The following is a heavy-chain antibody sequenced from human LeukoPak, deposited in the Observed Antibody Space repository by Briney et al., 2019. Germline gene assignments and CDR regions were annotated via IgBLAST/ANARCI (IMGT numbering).Heavy chain of an antibody. J-gene: IGHJ4*02. D-gene: IGHD3-10*01. CDR3: AKSLESSDLWFGELFLSDFDY. V-gene: IGHV3-23*01. CDR2: ISGSGGST. CDR1: GFTFSSYA. Sequence: GGSLRLSCAASGFTFSSYAMSWVRQAPGKGLEWVSAISGSGGSTYYADSVKGRFTISRDNSKNTLYLQMNSLRAEDTAVYYCAKSLESSDLWFGELFLSDFDYWGQGTLVTVSS.